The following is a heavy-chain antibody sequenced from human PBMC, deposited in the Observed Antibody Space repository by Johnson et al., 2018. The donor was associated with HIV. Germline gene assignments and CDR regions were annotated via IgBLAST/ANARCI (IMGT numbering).Heavy chain of an antibody. CDR1: GFSFDDYG. CDR2: INSDGSIT. CDR3: ARAVYSSSSSCAFDI. Sequence: VQLVESGGGVVRPGGSLRLSCEGSGFSFDDYGMSWVRQVPGKGLVWVSRINSDGSITSYADSVKGRFIISRDSAKNMLYLQMNSLRGEDTAVYYCARAVYSSSSSCAFDIWGQGTMVTVSS. V-gene: IGHV3-74*02. J-gene: IGHJ3*02. D-gene: IGHD6-6*01.